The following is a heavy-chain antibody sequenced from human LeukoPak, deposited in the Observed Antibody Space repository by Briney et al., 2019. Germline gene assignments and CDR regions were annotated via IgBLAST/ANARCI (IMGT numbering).Heavy chain of an antibody. V-gene: IGHV4-39*07. CDR3: AKYQWELLFPFDY. CDR2: IYYSGTT. D-gene: IGHD1-26*01. CDR1: GGFISSNSAY. J-gene: IGHJ4*02. Sequence: PSETLSLTCTVSGGFISSNSAYWSWIRQPPGKALEWIGNIYYSGTTYYNPSLQSRVTMSVDTSNNQFSLKLTSVTAADTAVYYCAKYQWELLFPFDYWGQGTLVTVSS.